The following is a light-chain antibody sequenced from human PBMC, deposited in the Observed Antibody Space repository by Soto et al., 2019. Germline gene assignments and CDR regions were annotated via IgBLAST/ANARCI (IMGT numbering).Light chain of an antibody. Sequence: EIVLTQSPGTLSLSPGERATLSCRASQSISSYLAWYQQKPGQAPRLLIYGASSRATSIPDRFSGSGSGTDFSLTITRLEPADFAVYYCQQSGSSPGTFGQGTKLEIK. CDR3: QQSGSSPGT. J-gene: IGKJ2*01. CDR1: QSISSY. CDR2: GAS. V-gene: IGKV3-20*01.